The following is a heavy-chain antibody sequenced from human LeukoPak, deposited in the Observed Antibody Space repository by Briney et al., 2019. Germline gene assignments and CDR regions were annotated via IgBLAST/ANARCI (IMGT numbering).Heavy chain of an antibody. CDR2: ISYDGSNK. CDR1: GFTFSSYG. V-gene: IGHV3-30*18. CDR3: AKCFLGQWLVPGAPYYYYYGMDV. J-gene: IGHJ6*02. D-gene: IGHD6-19*01. Sequence: GGSLRLSCAAPGFTFSSYGMHWVRQAPGKGLEWVAVISYDGSNKYYADSVKGRFTISRDNSKNTLYLQMNSLRAEDTAVYYCAKCFLGQWLVPGAPYYYYYGMDVWGQGTTVTVSS.